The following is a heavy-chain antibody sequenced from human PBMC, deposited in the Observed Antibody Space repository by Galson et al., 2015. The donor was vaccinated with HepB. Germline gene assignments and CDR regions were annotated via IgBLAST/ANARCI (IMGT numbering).Heavy chain of an antibody. J-gene: IGHJ6*02. Sequence: SLRLSCAASGFTASNNYMSWVRQAPGKGLEWVANIKEDGSGKNYVDSVKGRFTISRDNAKNSLYLQMNSLRAEDTAIYYCARVKRGEWYSFYYYGMDVWGQGTTVTVSS. V-gene: IGHV3-7*05. CDR3: ARVKRGEWYSFYYYGMDV. CDR2: IKEDGSGK. CDR1: GFTASNNY. D-gene: IGHD3-10*01.